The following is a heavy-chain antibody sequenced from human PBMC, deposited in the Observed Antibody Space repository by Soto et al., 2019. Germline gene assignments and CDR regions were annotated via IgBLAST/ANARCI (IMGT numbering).Heavy chain of an antibody. CDR1: GFSFSNNG. V-gene: IGHV3-30*18. CDR2: ILYDGSQQ. J-gene: IGHJ6*02. CDR3: AKRGAYYGSEKKYYGMDV. Sequence: QVQLVESGGGVVQPGRSLRLSCVASGFSFSNNGMHWVRQAPGKGLEWVAVILYDGSQQYYADSVKGRFTISRDNSKHTLYLEMNSLGAEDTAVYYCAKRGAYYGSEKKYYGMDVWGQGTTVTVSS. D-gene: IGHD3-10*01.